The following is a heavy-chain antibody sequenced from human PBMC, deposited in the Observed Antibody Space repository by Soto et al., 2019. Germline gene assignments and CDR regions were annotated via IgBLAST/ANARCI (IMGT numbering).Heavy chain of an antibody. CDR1: GYSFTQYA. CDR2: IHPANGNT. V-gene: IGHV1-3*01. D-gene: IGHD2-21*01. J-gene: IGHJ6*02. Sequence: GAAVKVSCKASGYSFTQYAVHWVRQTPGRSLEWLGWIHPANGNTKYSQKFQGRVTFTRDTSATTAYMELSSLRSEDAGLYYCARDKITPGGHCLHFGMDVWGQRTTVVVSS. CDR3: ARDKITPGGHCLHFGMDV.